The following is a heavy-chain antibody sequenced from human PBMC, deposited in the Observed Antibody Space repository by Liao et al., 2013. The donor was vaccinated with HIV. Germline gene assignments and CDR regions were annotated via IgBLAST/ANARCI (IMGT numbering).Heavy chain of an antibody. CDR2: IYTSGST. CDR1: GGSISSYQ. V-gene: IGHV4-4*07. D-gene: IGHD6-19*01. J-gene: IGHJ3*02. CDR3: ARDPFGWGLDAFDI. Sequence: QVQLQESGPGLVKPSETLPLTCTVSGGSISSYQWNWIRQPAGKGLEWIGRIYTSGSTNYNPSLKSRLTMSVDTSKNQFSLKLTSVTAADTAVYYCARDPFGWGLDAFDIWGQGTMVTVSS.